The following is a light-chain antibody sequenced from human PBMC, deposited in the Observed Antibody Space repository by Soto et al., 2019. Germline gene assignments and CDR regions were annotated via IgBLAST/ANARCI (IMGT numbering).Light chain of an antibody. CDR2: GAS. CDR3: QQYGRSPLMYT. V-gene: IGKV3-20*01. J-gene: IGKJ2*01. Sequence: EIVLTQSPGTLSLSPGERATLSCRASESITSNFLAWYQQKPGQAPRLLIYGASSMATGIPDRFSGSGSERDFTLTINRLELEDFAVYFCQQYGRSPLMYTFGQGTQLAIK. CDR1: ESITSNF.